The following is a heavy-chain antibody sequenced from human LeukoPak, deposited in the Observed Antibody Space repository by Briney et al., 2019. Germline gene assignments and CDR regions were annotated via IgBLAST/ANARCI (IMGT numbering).Heavy chain of an antibody. Sequence: GGSLRLSCAASGFTFSSYEMNWVRQAPGKGLEWVSYISSSGSTIYHADSVKGRFTISRDNAKNSLYLQMNSLRAEDTAVYYCARGEGYYYDSSGYYWGQGTLVTVSS. CDR2: ISSSGSTI. D-gene: IGHD3-22*01. CDR1: GFTFSSYE. V-gene: IGHV3-48*03. J-gene: IGHJ4*02. CDR3: ARGEGYYYDSSGYY.